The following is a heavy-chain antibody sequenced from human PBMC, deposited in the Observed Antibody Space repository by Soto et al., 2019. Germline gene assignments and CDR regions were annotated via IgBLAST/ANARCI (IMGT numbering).Heavy chain of an antibody. Sequence: SGPTLVNPPQTLTLTCIFSGFSLRTSGVGVGWIRQPPGKALEWLGFIYWNDDKRYSPSLKSRLTITKDTSKNQVVLTMTNMDPVDTATYYCAKSGSSGWYGWFDPWGQGTLVTVSS. CDR1: GFSLRTSGVG. D-gene: IGHD6-19*01. CDR3: AKSGSSGWYGWFDP. J-gene: IGHJ5*02. CDR2: IYWNDDK. V-gene: IGHV2-5*01.